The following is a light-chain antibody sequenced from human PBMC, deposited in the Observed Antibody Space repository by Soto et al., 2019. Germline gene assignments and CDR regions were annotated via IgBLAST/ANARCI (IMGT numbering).Light chain of an antibody. CDR2: AAS. V-gene: IGKV1-9*01. Sequence: DIQLTQSPSFLSASVGDRVTIPCRASQSISSDLAWYQQNPGKAPKLLIYAASTLQNGVPSTFSGSGSGTEFTLTISSLQPEDFGTYYCQQFKSYPITFGQGTRLEIK. J-gene: IGKJ5*01. CDR3: QQFKSYPIT. CDR1: QSISSD.